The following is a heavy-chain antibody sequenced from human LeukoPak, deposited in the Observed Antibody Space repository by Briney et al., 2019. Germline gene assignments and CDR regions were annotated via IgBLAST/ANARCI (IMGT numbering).Heavy chain of an antibody. CDR1: GGSISSSSYY. Sequence: SETLSLTCTVSGGSISSSSYYWGWIRQPPGKGREWIGRIYYSGCAYYYPSLKSRVTISVDTSKNQFSLTLSSVTAADTAVYYCAKDKVIAAAGNWFDPWGQGTLVTVSS. D-gene: IGHD6-13*01. CDR3: AKDKVIAAAGNWFDP. CDR2: IYYSGCA. V-gene: IGHV4-39*07. J-gene: IGHJ5*02.